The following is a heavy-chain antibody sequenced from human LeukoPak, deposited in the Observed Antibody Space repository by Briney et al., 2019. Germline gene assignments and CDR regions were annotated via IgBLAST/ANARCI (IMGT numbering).Heavy chain of an antibody. CDR2: ISYDGSNK. Sequence: SGGSLRLSCAASGFTFSNYSMNWVRQAPGKGLEWVAVISYDGSNKYYADSVKGRFTISRDNSKNTLYLQMNSLRAEDTAVYYCAKGGYSYGYIDYFDYWGQGTLVTVSS. J-gene: IGHJ4*02. D-gene: IGHD5-18*01. V-gene: IGHV3-30*18. CDR3: AKGGYSYGYIDYFDY. CDR1: GFTFSNYS.